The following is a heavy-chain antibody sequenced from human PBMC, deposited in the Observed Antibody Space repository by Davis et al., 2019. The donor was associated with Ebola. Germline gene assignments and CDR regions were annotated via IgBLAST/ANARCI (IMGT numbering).Heavy chain of an antibody. CDR2: ISAYNGNT. Sequence: ASVKVSCKASGYTFTSYYMHWVRQAPGQGLEWMGWISAYNGNTNYAQNLQGRVTMTTDTSTSTAYMELRSLRSDDTAVYYCARVSPRLRDLFQHWGQGTLVTVSS. D-gene: IGHD5-12*01. V-gene: IGHV1-18*04. J-gene: IGHJ1*01. CDR3: ARVSPRLRDLFQH. CDR1: GYTFTSYY.